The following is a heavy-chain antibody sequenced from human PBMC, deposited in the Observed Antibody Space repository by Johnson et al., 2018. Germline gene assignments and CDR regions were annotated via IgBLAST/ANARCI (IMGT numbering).Heavy chain of an antibody. CDR3: ARDSPEMGATDYGMDV. D-gene: IGHD1-26*01. Sequence: QVQLVQSGAEVKKPGASVKVSCKASGYTFASFDINWVRQATGLGPEWMAWMNPKSGNTGYAQKFQGRVTMTRNTSISTAYMELGSLRSEDTAVYYCARDSPEMGATDYGMDVWGQGTTVTVSS. CDR1: GYTFASFD. V-gene: IGHV1-8*01. J-gene: IGHJ6*02. CDR2: MNPKSGNT.